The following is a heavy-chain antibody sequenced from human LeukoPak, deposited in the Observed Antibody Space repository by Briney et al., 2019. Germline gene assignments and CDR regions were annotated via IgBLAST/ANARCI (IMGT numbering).Heavy chain of an antibody. CDR2: IYYSVST. CDR1: GDSIRSGYY. Sequence: SETLSLTCAVSGDSIRSGYYWGWIRQPPGRGLEWIGSIYYSVSTHYNPSLKSRVTISIDTSKNQISLKLNSVTAADTAVYYCARHDGDCSTTSCLNWLDPLGQGTLVTVSS. J-gene: IGHJ5*02. V-gene: IGHV4-38-2*01. CDR3: ARHDGDCSTTSCLNWLDP. D-gene: IGHD2-2*01.